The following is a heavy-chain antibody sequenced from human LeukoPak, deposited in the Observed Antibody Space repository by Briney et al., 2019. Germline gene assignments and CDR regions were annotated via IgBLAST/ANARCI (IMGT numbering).Heavy chain of an antibody. Sequence: PSETLSLTCAVYGGSFSGYYWSWIRQPPGKGLELIGEINHSGSTNYNPSLKSRVTISVDTSKNQFSLKLSSVTAADTAVYYCARDRAIAAAYGVFDYWGQGTLVTVSS. CDR2: INHSGST. D-gene: IGHD6-25*01. J-gene: IGHJ4*02. CDR3: ARDRAIAAAYGVFDY. CDR1: GGSFSGYY. V-gene: IGHV4-34*01.